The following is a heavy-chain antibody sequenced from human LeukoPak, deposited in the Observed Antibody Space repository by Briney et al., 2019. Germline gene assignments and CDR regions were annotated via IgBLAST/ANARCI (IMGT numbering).Heavy chain of an antibody. Sequence: PGGSLRLSCAASGFTFSSYSMNWVREAPGKGLEWVSSISSSSSYIYYEDSVKGRFTISRDNAKNSLYLQMNSLRAEDTAVYYCASGDYWGQGTLVTVSS. CDR2: ISSSSSYI. J-gene: IGHJ4*02. CDR3: ASGDY. CDR1: GFTFSSYS. V-gene: IGHV3-21*01.